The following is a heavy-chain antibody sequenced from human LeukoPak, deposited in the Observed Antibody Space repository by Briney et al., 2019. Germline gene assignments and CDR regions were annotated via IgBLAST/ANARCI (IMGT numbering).Heavy chain of an antibody. CDR1: GFTFSSNW. J-gene: IGHJ4*02. CDR2: INEDGSTT. CDR3: VRDLGGRSGH. D-gene: IGHD1-26*01. Sequence: GGSLRLSCAASGFTFSSNWMHWVRQAPGKGLVWVSRINEDGSTTNYADSVKGRFTISRDNAKNTLYLQMDSLRAEDTAVYYCVRDLGGRSGHWGQGTLVTVSS. V-gene: IGHV3-74*01.